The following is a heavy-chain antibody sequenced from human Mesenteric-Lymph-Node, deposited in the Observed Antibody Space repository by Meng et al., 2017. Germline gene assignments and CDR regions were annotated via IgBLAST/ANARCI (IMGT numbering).Heavy chain of an antibody. V-gene: IGHV1-46*01. D-gene: IGHD6-6*01. Sequence: ASVKVSCKASGYTFTYYYVHWVRQAPGQGLEWMGIINPSGGSTTYAQKFQGRVTMTRDTSTSSVYMELSSLRSEDTAVYYCARENPTSIAARPFANRLDPWGQGTLVTVSS. CDR1: GYTFTYYY. CDR3: ARENPTSIAARPFANRLDP. J-gene: IGHJ5*02. CDR2: INPSGGST.